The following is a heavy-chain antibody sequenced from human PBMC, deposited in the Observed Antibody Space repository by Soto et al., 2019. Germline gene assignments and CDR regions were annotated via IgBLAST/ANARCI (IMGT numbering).Heavy chain of an antibody. CDR1: GGSFSGYY. J-gene: IGHJ4*02. CDR3: ASHLRPTNWGGGYFDY. Sequence: SSETLSLTCAVYGGSFSGYYWSWIRQPPGKGLEWIGKITHSRSTNYNPSLKSRVTISVDTSKNQFSLKLTSVTAADTAVYYCASHLRPTNWGGGYFDYWGQGPLVTVSS. D-gene: IGHD7-27*01. CDR2: ITHSRST. V-gene: IGHV4-34*01.